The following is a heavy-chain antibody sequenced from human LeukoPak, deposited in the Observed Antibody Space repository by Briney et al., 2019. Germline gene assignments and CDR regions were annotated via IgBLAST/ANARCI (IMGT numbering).Heavy chain of an antibody. V-gene: IGHV1-18*01. D-gene: IGHD3-3*01. Sequence: GASVKVSCKASGYTFTSYGISWVRQAPGQGLEWMGWISAYNGNTNYAQKLQGRVTMTTDTSTTTAHMELRSLRSDDTAVYYCARDAPRSGSIARFDYWGQGTLVTVSS. CDR2: ISAYNGNT. CDR1: GYTFTSYG. J-gene: IGHJ4*02. CDR3: ARDAPRSGSIARFDY.